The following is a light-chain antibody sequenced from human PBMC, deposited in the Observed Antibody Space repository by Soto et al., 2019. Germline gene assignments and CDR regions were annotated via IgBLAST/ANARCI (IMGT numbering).Light chain of an antibody. CDR3: SSYTSSSTEV. Sequence: QSVLTQPASVSGSPGRSITISCTGTSSDVGGYNYVSWYQHHPGKAPKLLIYDVNSRPSGVSDRFSGSKSGNTASLTISGLQADDEADYYCSSYTSSSTEVFGTGTKVTVL. CDR1: SSDVGGYNY. CDR2: DVN. V-gene: IGLV2-14*03. J-gene: IGLJ1*01.